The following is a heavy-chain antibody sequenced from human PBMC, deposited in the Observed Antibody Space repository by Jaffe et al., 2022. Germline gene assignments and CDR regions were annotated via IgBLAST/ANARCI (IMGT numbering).Heavy chain of an antibody. D-gene: IGHD6-19*01. J-gene: IGHJ6*03. CDR3: ARDSPRPFSSGWYADYSYNMDV. V-gene: IGHV1-3*01. CDR2: INAGNGNT. Sequence: QVQLVQSGAEVKKPGASVKVSCKASGYTFISYAMHWVRQAPGQGLEWMGWINAGNGNTKYSQKFQGRVTITRDTSASTVYMELSSLRSEDTAVYYCARDSPRPFSSGWYADYSYNMDVWGKGTTVTVSS. CDR1: GYTFISYA.